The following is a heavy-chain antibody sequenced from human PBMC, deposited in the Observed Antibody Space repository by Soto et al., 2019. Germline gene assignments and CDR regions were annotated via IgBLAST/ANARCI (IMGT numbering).Heavy chain of an antibody. Sequence: SDTLSLTCTVSGGSISIGGYYWSWIRQHPGKGLEWIGYIYYSGSTYYNPSLKSRVTISVDTSKNQFSLKLSSVTAADTAVYYCARGESYYGSGSQRIYFDYWGQGTLVTVSS. V-gene: IGHV4-31*03. CDR1: GGSISIGGYY. CDR2: IYYSGST. J-gene: IGHJ4*02. CDR3: ARGESYYGSGSQRIYFDY. D-gene: IGHD3-10*01.